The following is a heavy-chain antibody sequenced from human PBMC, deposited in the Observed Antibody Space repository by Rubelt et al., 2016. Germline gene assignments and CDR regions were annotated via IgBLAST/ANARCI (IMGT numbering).Heavy chain of an antibody. D-gene: IGHD3-9*01. Sequence: EVQLVESGGGLVQPGGSLRLSCAASGFTFSSSAMSWVRQAPGKGVEWVSASSGSGGHTYYADYVKGRFTIPGDTSKTTLNSERKALRAEDTAVYYCAGSDLHAIWDRDWGQGTLVTVSS. CDR3: AGSDLHAIWDRD. CDR2: SSGSGGHT. V-gene: IGHV3-23*04. J-gene: IGHJ4*02. CDR1: GFTFSSSA.